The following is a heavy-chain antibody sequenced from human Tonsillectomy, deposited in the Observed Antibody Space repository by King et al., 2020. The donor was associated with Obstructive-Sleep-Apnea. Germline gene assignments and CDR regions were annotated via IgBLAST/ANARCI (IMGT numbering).Heavy chain of an antibody. V-gene: IGHV3-30*04. CDR1: GFTFSTNV. D-gene: IGHD3-10*01. J-gene: IGHJ4*02. CDR3: ARDLLLWFGDETPNYFDY. Sequence: VQLVESGGGVVQPGRSLRLSCAASGFTFSTNVMHWVRQAPGKGLEWVAVMSYDGSNKYYADSVKGRFTISRDNSKNTLYLQMNSRRPEDTAVYYCARDLLLWFGDETPNYFDYWGQGTLVTVSS. CDR2: MSYDGSNK.